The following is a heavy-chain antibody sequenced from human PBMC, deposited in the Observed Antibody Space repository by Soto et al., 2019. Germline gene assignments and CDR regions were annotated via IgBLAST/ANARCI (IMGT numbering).Heavy chain of an antibody. CDR2: ISAYNGNT. Sequence: QVQLVQSGAEVKKPGASVKVSCKASGYTFTSYGISWVRQAPGQGLEWMGWISAYNGNTNYAQKLQGRVTMTTDTSTSTAYMELRSLRSDDTAVYYCVRGPYGGNSAHYYGMDVWGQGTTVTVSS. CDR1: GYTFTSYG. V-gene: IGHV1-18*01. CDR3: VRGPYGGNSAHYYGMDV. J-gene: IGHJ6*02. D-gene: IGHD2-21*02.